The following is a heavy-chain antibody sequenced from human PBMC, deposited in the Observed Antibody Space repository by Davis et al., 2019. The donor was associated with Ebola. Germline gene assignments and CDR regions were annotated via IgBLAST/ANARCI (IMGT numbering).Heavy chain of an antibody. Sequence: SVKVSCKVSGGTFSSYAISWVRQAPGQGLEWMGGIIPIFGTANYAQKFQGRVTITADESTSTAYMELSSLRSEDTAVYYCARDLGGSYSAFDIWGQGTMVTVSS. CDR3: ARDLGGSYSAFDI. V-gene: IGHV1-69*13. CDR1: GGTFSSYA. D-gene: IGHD1-26*01. J-gene: IGHJ3*02. CDR2: IIPIFGTA.